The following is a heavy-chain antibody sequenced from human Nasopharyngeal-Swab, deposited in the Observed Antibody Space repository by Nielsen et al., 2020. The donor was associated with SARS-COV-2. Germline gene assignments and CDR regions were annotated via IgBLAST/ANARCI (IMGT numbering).Heavy chain of an antibody. J-gene: IGHJ4*02. CDR1: GFTFSSYA. Sequence: GESLKISCAASGFTFSSYAMHWVRQAPGKGPEWVAVISYDGSNKYYADSVKGRFTISRDNSKNTLYLQMNSLRAEDTAVYYCARSWGGGYSFSFDYWGQGTLVTVS. V-gene: IGHV3-30-3*01. CDR3: ARSWGGGYSFSFDY. CDR2: ISYDGSNK. D-gene: IGHD2-15*01.